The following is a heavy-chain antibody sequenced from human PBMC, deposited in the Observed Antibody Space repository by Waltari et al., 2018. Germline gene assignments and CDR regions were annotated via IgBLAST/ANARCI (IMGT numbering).Heavy chain of an antibody. CDR1: DDSISSGDYH. CDR2: VYYSGST. V-gene: IGHV4-39*01. J-gene: IGHJ4*02. D-gene: IGHD6-13*01. CDR3: ARSLHIFRAAAGMFDY. Sequence: QLQLQESGPGLLKPSGTLSLTCTVPDDSISSGDYHWGWIRQSPGKGPEWIGSVYYSGSTSYNTSLKRRVTISVDTSKKQFSLKLSSVTAADTAVYYCARSLHIFRAAAGMFDYWGQGTLVTVSS.